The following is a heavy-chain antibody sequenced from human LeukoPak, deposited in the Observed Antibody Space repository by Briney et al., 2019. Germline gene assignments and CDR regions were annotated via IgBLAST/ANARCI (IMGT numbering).Heavy chain of an antibody. CDR1: GYTFSTYG. CDR2: ISPFSGKT. D-gene: IGHD3-9*01. CDR3: AINRDALTGYYISYFHY. V-gene: IGHV1-18*01. J-gene: IGHJ4*02. Sequence: ASVKVSCNASGYTFSTYGISWVRQAPGQGLEWMGWISPFSGKTNYAPKLQGRVTMSTDTSTSTAYMELRSLRSDDTAVYYCAINRDALTGYYISYFHYWGQGTLVSVSS.